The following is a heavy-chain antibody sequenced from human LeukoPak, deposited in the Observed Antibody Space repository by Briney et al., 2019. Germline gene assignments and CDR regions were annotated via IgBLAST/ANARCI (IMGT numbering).Heavy chain of an antibody. J-gene: IGHJ4*02. Sequence: GGSLRLSCAASGFTFSSYWMHWVRQAPGKGLVWVSRINSDGDGSITSYADSVKGRFTISRDNAKNPLYLQMNSLRAEDTAVYYCARAPGRAGFDYWGQGTLVTVSS. CDR1: GFTFSSYW. CDR3: ARAPGRAGFDY. D-gene: IGHD5-24*01. CDR2: INSDGDGSIT. V-gene: IGHV3-74*01.